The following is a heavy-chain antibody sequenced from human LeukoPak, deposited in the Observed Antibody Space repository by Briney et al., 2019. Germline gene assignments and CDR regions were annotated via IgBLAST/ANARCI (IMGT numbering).Heavy chain of an antibody. Sequence: PGGSLRLSCAASGFTFSNAWMSWVRQAPGKGLEWVGRIKSKTDGGTTDYAAPVKGRFTISRDDSKNTLYLQMNSLKTEDTAVYYCATESWGIAAVDYWGQGTLVTVSS. V-gene: IGHV3-15*01. J-gene: IGHJ4*02. D-gene: IGHD6-13*01. CDR2: IKSKTDGGTT. CDR1: GFTFSNAW. CDR3: ATESWGIAAVDY.